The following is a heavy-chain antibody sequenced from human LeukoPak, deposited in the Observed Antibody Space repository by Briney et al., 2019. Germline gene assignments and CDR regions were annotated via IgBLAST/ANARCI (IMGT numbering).Heavy chain of an antibody. J-gene: IGHJ4*02. CDR1: GFTFSSFV. CDR2: ITSSGGTT. D-gene: IGHD6-19*01. V-gene: IGHV3-23*01. CDR3: AKLPVSYSSGWSNFDY. Sequence: PGGSLRLSCAASGFTFSSFVMSWVRQAPGKGLEWVSSITSSGGTTYYPDSVKGRFTISRDNSKNTLYLQMNSLRAEDTAIYYCAKLPVSYSSGWSNFDYWGQGTLVTVSS.